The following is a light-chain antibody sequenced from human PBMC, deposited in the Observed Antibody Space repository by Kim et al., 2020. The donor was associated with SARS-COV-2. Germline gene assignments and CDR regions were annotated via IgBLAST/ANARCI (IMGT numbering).Light chain of an antibody. Sequence: GQRFTISCSGSTSNIGTNSINGYQHLPGTAPKLLIFSNNQRPSWVPDRFSGSKSGTSASLAISGLQSEDEADYYCASSDDSLNGVVFGGGTQLTVL. CDR3: ASSDDSLNGVV. J-gene: IGLJ2*01. V-gene: IGLV1-44*01. CDR2: SNN. CDR1: TSNIGTNS.